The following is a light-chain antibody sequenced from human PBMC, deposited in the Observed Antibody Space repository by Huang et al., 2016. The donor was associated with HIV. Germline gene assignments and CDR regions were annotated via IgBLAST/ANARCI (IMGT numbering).Light chain of an antibody. V-gene: IGKV2-28*01. CDR3: MQGLQTWT. Sequence: DIVMVQSPASLSVTPGEAASITCRSSQSLLHSNGHNSLDLYWQKPGQSPQLLIYLGSIRASGVPDRFSGSGSGTDFTLRINRVEAGDVGIYYCMQGLQTWTFGQGTKVEI. CDR2: LGS. J-gene: IGKJ1*01. CDR1: QSLLHSNGHNS.